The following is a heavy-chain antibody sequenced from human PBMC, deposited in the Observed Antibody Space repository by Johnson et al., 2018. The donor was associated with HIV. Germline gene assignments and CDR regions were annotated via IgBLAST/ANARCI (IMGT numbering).Heavy chain of an antibody. Sequence: VHLVESGGDLVKPGGSLRLSCAASGFTFSNAWMNWVRQAPGKGLEWVSAISGSGGSTYYADSVKGRFTISRDNAKNSLYVQMSSLRAEDTAVYFCAGDNLPGIAVYGGAFDIWGQGTMVTVSS. D-gene: IGHD6-19*01. V-gene: IGHV3-21*01. J-gene: IGHJ3*02. CDR2: ISGSGGST. CDR1: GFTFSNAW. CDR3: AGDNLPGIAVYGGAFDI.